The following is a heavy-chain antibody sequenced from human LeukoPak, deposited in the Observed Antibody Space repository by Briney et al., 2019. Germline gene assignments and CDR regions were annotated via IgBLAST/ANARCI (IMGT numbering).Heavy chain of an antibody. J-gene: IGHJ5*02. V-gene: IGHV4-61*02. CDR1: GGSISSGSYY. D-gene: IGHD4-11*01. CDR2: IYTSGST. Sequence: SETLSLTCTVFGGSISSGSYYWSWIRQPAGKGLEWIGRIYTSGSTNYNPSLKSRVTISVDTSKNQFSLKLSSVTAADTAVYYCAREDYSNYWFDPWGQGTLVTVSS. CDR3: AREDYSNYWFDP.